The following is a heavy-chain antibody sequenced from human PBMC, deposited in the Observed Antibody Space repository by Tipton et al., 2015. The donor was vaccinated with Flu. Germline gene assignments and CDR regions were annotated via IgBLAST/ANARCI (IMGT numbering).Heavy chain of an antibody. CDR3: ARDLGSGTYMIFDF. V-gene: IGHV1-46*01. J-gene: IGHJ5*01. CDR2: IYPSGGGT. CDR1: GYTFSIYN. D-gene: IGHD3-10*01. Sequence: QVQLVQSGNEVKKPGASVKISCKASGYTFSIYNIHWVRQAPGQGLEWMGIIYPSGGGTRYAQKFQGRVTVTRDKSTSTVYMELTSLRSEDTAVYYCARDLGSGTYMIFDFWGQGTLVTVSS.